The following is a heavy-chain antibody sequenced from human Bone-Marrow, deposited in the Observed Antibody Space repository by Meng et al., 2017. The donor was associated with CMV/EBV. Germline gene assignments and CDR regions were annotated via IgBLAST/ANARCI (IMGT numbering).Heavy chain of an antibody. Sequence: GESLKISYAASGFTFSSYGMHWVRQAPGKGLEWVAVIWYDGSNKYYADSVKGRFTISRDNSKNTLYLQMNSLRAEDTAVYYCAKDLAAAMVTALLDYWGQGTLVTVSS. V-gene: IGHV3-33*06. CDR2: IWYDGSNK. CDR3: AKDLAAAMVTALLDY. D-gene: IGHD5-18*01. J-gene: IGHJ4*02. CDR1: GFTFSSYG.